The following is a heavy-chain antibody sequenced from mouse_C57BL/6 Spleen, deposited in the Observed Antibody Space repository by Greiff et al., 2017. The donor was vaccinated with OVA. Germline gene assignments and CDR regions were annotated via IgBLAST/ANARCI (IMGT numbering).Heavy chain of an antibody. J-gene: IGHJ2*01. CDR2: INPNTGGS. CDR1: GYTFTDYY. V-gene: IGHV1-26*01. Sequence: EVQLQQSGPELVKPGASVNISCKASGYTFTDYYMNWVKQSPGKSLEWIGDINPNTGGSSYNQKFKGKATLTVDKSSSTAYMELRSLTSEDSAVYYCASVVTTDLDYWGQGTTLTVSS. D-gene: IGHD2-13*01. CDR3: ASVVTTDLDY.